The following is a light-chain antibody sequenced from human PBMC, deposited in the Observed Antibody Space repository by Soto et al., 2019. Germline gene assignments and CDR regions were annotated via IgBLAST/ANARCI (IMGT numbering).Light chain of an antibody. V-gene: IGKV1-9*01. Sequence: IQLTHPPSSRSASEGDRVTITCRASQGIRSYLAWYQQKPGKAPKLLIYAASTLQSGVPSRFSGSGSGTDFTLTISSLQPEDFATYYCQQLNSYPRTFGQGTKLEIK. J-gene: IGKJ2*01. CDR3: QQLNSYPRT. CDR2: AAS. CDR1: QGIRSY.